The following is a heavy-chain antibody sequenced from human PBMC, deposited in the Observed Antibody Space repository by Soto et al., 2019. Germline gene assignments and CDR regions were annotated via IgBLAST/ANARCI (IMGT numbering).Heavy chain of an antibody. CDR3: ARGTYCGTDCYWTLDF. CDR1: GASITDHF. Sequence: SELLPGTSTVAGASITDHFVTCSVQPPGKGLEWIGYFYYGETTNKKSSLNSRFTVSVDTSKSQFSLKVTSVTTADTAVYYCARGTYCGTDCYWTLDFWGQGKMVTGS. V-gene: IGHV4-59*11. D-gene: IGHD2-21*02. CDR2: FYYGETT. J-gene: IGHJ4*02.